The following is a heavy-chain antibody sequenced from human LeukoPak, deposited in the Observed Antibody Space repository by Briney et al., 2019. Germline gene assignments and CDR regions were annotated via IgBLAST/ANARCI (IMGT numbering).Heavy chain of an antibody. D-gene: IGHD6-13*01. CDR2: IYHSGST. V-gene: IGHV4-4*02. J-gene: IGHJ4*02. CDR1: GGSISSSNW. Sequence: PSETLSLTCAVSGGSISSSNWWSWVRQPPGKGLEWIGEIYHSGSTNYNPSLKSRVTISVDKSKNQFSLKLSSVTAADTAVYYCARVEYSSSWFWGEIDYWGQGTLVTVSS. CDR3: ARVEYSSSWFWGEIDY.